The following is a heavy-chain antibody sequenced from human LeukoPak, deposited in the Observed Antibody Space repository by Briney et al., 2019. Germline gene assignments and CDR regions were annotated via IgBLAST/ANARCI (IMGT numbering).Heavy chain of an antibody. CDR1: GYTFTSYY. D-gene: IGHD1-1*01. V-gene: IGHV1-46*01. CDR2: INPSGGST. J-gene: IGHJ6*03. CDR3: ARDHGGQLDVYYYMDV. Sequence: ASVTVSCKASGYTFTSYYMHWVRQAPGQGLEWMGIINPSGGSTGYAQKFQGRVTMTRDMSTSTVYMELSSLRSEDTAVYYCARDHGGQLDVYYYMDVWGKGTTVTVSS.